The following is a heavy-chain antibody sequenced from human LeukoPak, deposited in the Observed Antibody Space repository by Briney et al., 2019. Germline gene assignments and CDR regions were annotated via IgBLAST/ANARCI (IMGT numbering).Heavy chain of an antibody. Sequence: SETLSLTCAVYGGSFSGYYWSWIRQPPGKGLEWIGEINHSGSTNYNPSLRSRVTISVDTSKNQVSLKLRSGTAADTAVYYCARILGDYNILTGLYLNYNFDYWGQGTLVTVSS. D-gene: IGHD3-9*01. CDR2: INHSGST. J-gene: IGHJ4*02. CDR3: ARILGDYNILTGLYLNYNFDY. V-gene: IGHV4-34*01. CDR1: GGSFSGYY.